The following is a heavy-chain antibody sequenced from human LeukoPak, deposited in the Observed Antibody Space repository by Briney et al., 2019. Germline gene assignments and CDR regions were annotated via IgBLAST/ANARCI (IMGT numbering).Heavy chain of an antibody. J-gene: IGHJ4*02. CDR3: TRVTRNSAWFFDY. V-gene: IGHV4-38-2*01. Sequence: SETLSLTCDVSGYSISGGYFWGWIRQPPGMGLEWIGSTAHRGNTYYNPSLKGRVSISTDGSKNQFSLSLTSVTAADTATYYCTRVTRNSAWFFDYWGPGTLVTVHS. D-gene: IGHD2/OR15-2a*01. CDR2: TAHRGNT. CDR1: GYSISGGYF.